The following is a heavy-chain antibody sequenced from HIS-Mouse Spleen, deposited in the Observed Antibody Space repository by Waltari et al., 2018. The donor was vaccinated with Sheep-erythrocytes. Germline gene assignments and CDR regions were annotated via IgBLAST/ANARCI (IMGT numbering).Heavy chain of an antibody. J-gene: IGHJ4*02. CDR2: ISFISTTI. D-gene: IGHD4-17*01. V-gene: IGHV3-48*04. Sequence: EVKLVESGGGLVQPGGSLRRSCAASGFMLSYFSMNWVRQAPGKGLEWLSYISFISTTISYADSVKGRFTISRDNAKNSLYLQMNSLRAEDTAVYYCARDLDKYGHGTPNDYWGQGTLVTVSS. CDR3: ARDLDKYGHGTPNDY. CDR1: GFMLSYFS.